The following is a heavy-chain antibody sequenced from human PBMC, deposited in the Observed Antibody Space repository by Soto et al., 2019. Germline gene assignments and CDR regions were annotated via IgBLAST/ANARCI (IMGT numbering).Heavy chain of an antibody. CDR2: ISSDGSSK. Sequence: QVRLVESGGGVVQPGRSLTLSCATSGFTFSNYAMHWIRQAPVKGLEWVALISSDGSSKFYADSVKGRITISRDNSMNTLDLQLNSLIAEETALYYCAGSDSGGINWFDPWGQGTLVIVSS. CDR1: GFTFSNYA. J-gene: IGHJ5*02. D-gene: IGHD2-21*02. CDR3: AGSDSGGINWFDP. V-gene: IGHV3-30-3*01.